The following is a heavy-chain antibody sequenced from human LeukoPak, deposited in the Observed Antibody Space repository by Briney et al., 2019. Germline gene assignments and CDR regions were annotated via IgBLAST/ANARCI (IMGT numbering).Heavy chain of an antibody. CDR3: ARETGSAVGSTDFDY. V-gene: IGHV3-30-3*01. J-gene: IGHJ4*02. D-gene: IGHD4-17*01. CDR2: ISYDGSNK. Sequence: GGSLRLSCAASGFTFSSYAVHWVRQTPGKGLEWVAVISYDGSNKYYADSVKGRFTISRDNSKNTLYLQMNSLRAEDTALYYCARETGSAVGSTDFDYWGQGTLVTVSP. CDR1: GFTFSSYA.